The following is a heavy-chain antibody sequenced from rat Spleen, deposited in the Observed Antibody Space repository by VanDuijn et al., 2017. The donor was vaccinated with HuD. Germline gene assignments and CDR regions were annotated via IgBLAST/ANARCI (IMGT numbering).Heavy chain of an antibody. CDR1: GFIFSNYY. CDR2: ISTGAGNT. Sequence: EVQLVESGGGLVQPGRSIKLSCAASGFIFSNYYMAWVRQAPAKGREWVASISTGAGNTYYRDSVKGRFTISRDNAESTLYLQMDSLRSEDTATYYCARHGYGGYSGSFAYWGQGVMVTVSS. CDR3: ARHGYGGYSGSFAY. V-gene: IGHV5-25*01. J-gene: IGHJ2*01. D-gene: IGHD1-11*01.